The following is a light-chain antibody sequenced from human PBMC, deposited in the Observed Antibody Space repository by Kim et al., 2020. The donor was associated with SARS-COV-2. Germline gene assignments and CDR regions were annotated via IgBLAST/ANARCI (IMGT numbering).Light chain of an antibody. CDR2: GKY. J-gene: IGLJ3*02. CDR1: SLRNYY. V-gene: IGLV3-19*01. Sequence: ALGQTVRRTCQGDSLRNYYATWYQQRPGQAPTLVLYGKYDRPSGIPDRFSGSASGNTASLTITGAQAEDEADYYCSSRDSTGDHVVFGGGTQLTVL. CDR3: SSRDSTGDHVV.